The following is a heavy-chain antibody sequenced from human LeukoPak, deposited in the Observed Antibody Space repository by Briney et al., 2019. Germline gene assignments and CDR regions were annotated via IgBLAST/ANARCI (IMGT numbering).Heavy chain of an antibody. CDR3: ARGRGVKYYYDSSGYYLDY. J-gene: IGHJ4*02. CDR2: IYTSGST. V-gene: IGHV4-4*07. Sequence: PSETLSLTCTVSGGSISSYYWSWIRQPAGKGLEWIGRIYTSGSTNYNPSLKSRVTMSVVTSKNQFSLKLSSVTAADTAVYYCARGRGVKYYYDSSGYYLDYWGQGTLVTVS. CDR1: GGSISSYY. D-gene: IGHD3-22*01.